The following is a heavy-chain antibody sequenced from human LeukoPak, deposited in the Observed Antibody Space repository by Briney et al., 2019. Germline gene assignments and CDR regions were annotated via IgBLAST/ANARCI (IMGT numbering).Heavy chain of an antibody. V-gene: IGHV3-23*01. J-gene: IGHJ3*02. Sequence: GGSLRLSCAASGFTFSSYAMSWVRQAPGKGLEWVSAISGSGGSTYYADSVKGRFTISRDNSKNTPYLQMNSLRAEDTAVYYCAKGRYSSGWYDVLGAFDIWGQGTMVTVSS. CDR3: AKGRYSSGWYDVLGAFDI. D-gene: IGHD6-19*01. CDR2: ISGSGGST. CDR1: GFTFSSYA.